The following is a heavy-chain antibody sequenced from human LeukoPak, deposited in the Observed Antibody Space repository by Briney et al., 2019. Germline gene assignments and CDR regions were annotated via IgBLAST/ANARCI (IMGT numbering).Heavy chain of an antibody. CDR3: ARAYGNNSHYDC. Sequence: ASVKVSCKASGYTFTGYYMHWVRQAPGQGREWMGWINPNSGGTNYAQKFQARVTMTRDTSNTTPYMELSSLRSDDTAVYYCARAYGNNSHYDCWGQGTLVTVSS. CDR1: GYTFTGYY. J-gene: IGHJ4*02. D-gene: IGHD4-23*01. V-gene: IGHV1-2*02. CDR2: INPNSGGT.